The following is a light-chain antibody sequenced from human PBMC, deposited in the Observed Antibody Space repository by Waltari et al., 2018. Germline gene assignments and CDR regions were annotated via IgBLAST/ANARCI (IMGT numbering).Light chain of an antibody. CDR2: KAS. CDR3: QQYNSYSRGYT. J-gene: IGKJ2*01. V-gene: IGKV1-5*03. CDR1: QTIWSW. Sequence: DIQMTQSPSTLSASVGDRVTITCRASQTIWSWLAWYQQIPGKAPKLLIYKASSLESGVPSRFSGSGSGTEFTLTISSLQPDDFATYYCQQYNSYSRGYTFGQGTKLEIK.